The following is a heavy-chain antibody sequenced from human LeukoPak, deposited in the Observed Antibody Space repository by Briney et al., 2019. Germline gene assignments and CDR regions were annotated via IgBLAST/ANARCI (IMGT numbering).Heavy chain of an antibody. J-gene: IGHJ6*03. CDR1: GFTFSSYG. D-gene: IGHD2-8*01. Sequence: GGSLRLSCAASGFTFSSYGMHWVRQAPGKGLEWVAVISYDGSNKYYADSVKGRFTISRDNSKNTLYLRMNSLRAEDTAVYYCAKPDNGYYYYMDVWGKGTTVTVSS. V-gene: IGHV3-30*18. CDR3: AKPDNGYYYYMDV. CDR2: ISYDGSNK.